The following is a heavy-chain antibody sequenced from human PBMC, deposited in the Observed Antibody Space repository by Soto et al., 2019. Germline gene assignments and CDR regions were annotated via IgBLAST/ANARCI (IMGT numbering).Heavy chain of an antibody. J-gene: IGHJ3*02. CDR3: TRPYIVGDN. CDR1: GFTFSGSA. Sequence: PGGSLRLSCAASGFTFSGSAMHWVRQASGKGLEWVGRIRSKANSYATAYAASVKGRFTISRDDSKDTAYLQMNSLKTEDTAVYYCTRPYIVGDNWGQGTMVTVSS. D-gene: IGHD1-26*01. CDR2: IRSKANSYAT. V-gene: IGHV3-73*01.